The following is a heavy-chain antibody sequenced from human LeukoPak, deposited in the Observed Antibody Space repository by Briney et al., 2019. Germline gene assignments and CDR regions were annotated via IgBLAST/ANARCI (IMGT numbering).Heavy chain of an antibody. CDR2: ISAYNGNT. J-gene: IGHJ4*02. CDR1: GGTFSSYA. D-gene: IGHD5-24*01. CDR3: ARDFGDGYNSVFDY. Sequence: ASVKVSCKASGGTFSSYAISWVRQAPGQGLEWMGWISAYNGNTNYAQKLQGRVTMTTDTSTSTAYMELRSLRSDDTAVYYCARDFGDGYNSVFDYWGQGTLVTVSS. V-gene: IGHV1-18*01.